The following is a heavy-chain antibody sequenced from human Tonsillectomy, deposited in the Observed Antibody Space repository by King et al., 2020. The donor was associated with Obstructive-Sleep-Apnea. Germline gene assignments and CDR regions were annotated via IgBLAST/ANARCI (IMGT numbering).Heavy chain of an antibody. D-gene: IGHD6-13*01. J-gene: IGHJ4*02. V-gene: IGHV3-15*01. Sequence: VQLVESGGGLVKPGGSLRLSCAASGFTFSNAWMSWVRQAPGKGLEWGCRIKNKTDGGTTDYAAPVKGRFTISRDDSKNTLYLQMNSLKTEDTAVYYCTTVGQQLDPDYWGQGTLVTVSS. CDR3: TTVGQQLDPDY. CDR1: GFTFSNAW. CDR2: IKNKTDGGTT.